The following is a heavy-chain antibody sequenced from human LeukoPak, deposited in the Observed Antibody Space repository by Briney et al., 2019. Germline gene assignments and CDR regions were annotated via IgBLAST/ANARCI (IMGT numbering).Heavy chain of an antibody. CDR3: AKATPNYDFWSAFAYCFDY. D-gene: IGHD3-3*01. J-gene: IGHJ4*02. Sequence: GRSLRLSCAASGFTFSSYAMSWVRQAPGKGLEWVSAISGSGGSTYYADSVKGRFTISRDNSKNTLYLQMNSLRAEDTAVYYCAKATPNYDFWSAFAYCFDYWGQGTLVTVSS. V-gene: IGHV3-23*01. CDR1: GFTFSSYA. CDR2: ISGSGGST.